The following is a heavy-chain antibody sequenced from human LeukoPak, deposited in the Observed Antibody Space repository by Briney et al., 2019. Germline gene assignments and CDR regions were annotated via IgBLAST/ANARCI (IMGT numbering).Heavy chain of an antibody. V-gene: IGHV3-13*04. J-gene: IGHJ4*02. D-gene: IGHD6-19*01. CDR3: ARARGYSSGWGAFDY. CDR2: IGTAGDT. Sequence: AGGSLRLSCAASGFTFSSYDMHWVRQATGKGLEWVSAIGTAGDTYYPGSVKGRFTISGENAKNSLYLQMNSLRAGDTAVYYCARARGYSSGWGAFDYWGQGTLVTVSS. CDR1: GFTFSSYD.